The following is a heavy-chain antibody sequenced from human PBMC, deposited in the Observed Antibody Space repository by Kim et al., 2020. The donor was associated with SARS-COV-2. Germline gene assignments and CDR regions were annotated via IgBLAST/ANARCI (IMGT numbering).Heavy chain of an antibody. D-gene: IGHD2-15*01. CDR2: TI. CDR3: ARDLGGYFDY. V-gene: IGHV3-48*01. J-gene: IGHJ4*02. Sequence: TIYYPDSVKGRFTNSRDNAKNSLYLQMNSLRAEDTAVYYCARDLGGYFDYWGQGTLVTVSS.